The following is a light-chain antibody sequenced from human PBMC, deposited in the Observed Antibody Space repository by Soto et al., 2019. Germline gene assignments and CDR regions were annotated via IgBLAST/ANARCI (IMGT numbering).Light chain of an antibody. CDR1: SSDVGGYDY. CDR2: EVT. Sequence: QSALTQPASVSGSPGQSIAISCTGTSSDVGGYDYVSWYQQHPDKAPKLMIYEVTKRPSGVSNRFSGSKSGNTASLTISGLQPEDEADYYCSSHTSVSTRVFGSGTNVTVL. J-gene: IGLJ1*01. V-gene: IGLV2-14*01. CDR3: SSHTSVSTRV.